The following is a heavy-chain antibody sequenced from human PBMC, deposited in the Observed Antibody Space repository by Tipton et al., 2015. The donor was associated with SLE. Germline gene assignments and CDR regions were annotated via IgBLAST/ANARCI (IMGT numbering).Heavy chain of an antibody. Sequence: LRLSCTVSGGSISSYYWSWIRQPAGKGLEWIGRMYTSGSTNYNPSLKSRVTISVDTSKKQFSLKLSSVTAADTAVYYCTRSGPRHNLAFDIWGQGTMVSVSS. V-gene: IGHV4-4*07. CDR1: GGSISSYY. D-gene: IGHD1-14*01. CDR2: MYTSGST. J-gene: IGHJ3*02. CDR3: TRSGPRHNLAFDI.